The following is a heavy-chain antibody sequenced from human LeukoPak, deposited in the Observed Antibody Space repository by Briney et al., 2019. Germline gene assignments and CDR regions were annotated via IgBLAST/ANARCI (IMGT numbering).Heavy chain of an antibody. D-gene: IGHD2-15*01. J-gene: IGHJ4*02. CDR2: FDPEDGEA. CDR3: AAHEGFLLSN. Sequence: EASVKVSCKVSGYTLTELSMHWVRQAPGKGLEWMGGFDPEDGEAIYTQKFQGRVTMTEDTSTDTAYMELSSLRSDDTAVYYCAAHEGFLLSNWGQGTLVTVSS. V-gene: IGHV1-24*01. CDR1: GYTLTELS.